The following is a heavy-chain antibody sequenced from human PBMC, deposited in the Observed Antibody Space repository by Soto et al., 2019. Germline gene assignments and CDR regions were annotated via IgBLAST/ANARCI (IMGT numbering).Heavy chain of an antibody. V-gene: IGHV1-46*01. D-gene: IGHD3-10*01. J-gene: IGHJ6*02. CDR3: AREPMVRGVISPDYYYYGMDV. CDR2: INPSGGST. Sequence: GASVKVSCKASGYTFTSYYMHWVRQAPGQGLEWMGIINPSGGSTSYAQKFQGRVTMTRDTSTSTVYMELSSLRSEDTAVYYCAREPMVRGVISPDYYYYGMDVWGQGTTVTVSS. CDR1: GYTFTSYY.